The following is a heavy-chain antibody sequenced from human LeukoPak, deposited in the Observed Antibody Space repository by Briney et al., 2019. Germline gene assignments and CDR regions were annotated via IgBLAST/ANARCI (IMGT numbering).Heavy chain of an antibody. CDR2: IYSSGST. J-gene: IGHJ4*02. D-gene: IGHD4-11*01. V-gene: IGHV4-59*01. Sequence: PSETLSLTCTVSGGSISGYYWSWIRQPPGKGLEWIGYIYSSGSTNYNPSLRSRVPISIDTSKNQFSLKLSSVTAADTAVYYCAREGTTVTHFDYWGQGTLVTVSS. CDR1: GGSISGYY. CDR3: AREGTTVTHFDY.